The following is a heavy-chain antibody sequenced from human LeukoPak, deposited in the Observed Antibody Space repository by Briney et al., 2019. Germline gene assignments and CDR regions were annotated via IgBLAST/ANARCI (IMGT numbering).Heavy chain of an antibody. CDR1: GYSITDGHY. CDR3: ARDSLGFDY. J-gene: IGHJ4*02. V-gene: IGHV4-38-2*02. Sequence: RPSETLSLTCTVSGYSITDGHYWGWIRQPPGKGLEWIGEINHSGSTNYNPSLKSRVTISVDTSKNQFSLKLSSVTAADTAVYYCARDSLGFDYWGQGTLVTVSS. D-gene: IGHD7-27*01. CDR2: INHSGST.